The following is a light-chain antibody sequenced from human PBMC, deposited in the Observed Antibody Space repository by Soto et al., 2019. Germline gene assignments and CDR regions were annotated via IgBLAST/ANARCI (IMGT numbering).Light chain of an antibody. V-gene: IGKV2-28*01. CDR3: MQALQTPWYT. CDR1: QSLLHSNGYNY. J-gene: IGKJ2*01. CDR2: LGS. Sequence: DIVMTQSPLSLPVTPGEPASISCRSSQSLLHSNGYNYLDWYLQKPGQSPQLLIYLGSNRASGGPDRFICRGSGTDFTLKISRVEAEDVGVCYFMQALQTPWYTFGQGTKLEIK.